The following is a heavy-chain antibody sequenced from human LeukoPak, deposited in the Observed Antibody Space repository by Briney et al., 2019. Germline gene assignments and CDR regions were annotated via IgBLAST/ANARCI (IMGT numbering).Heavy chain of an antibody. CDR1: GYSFTTYA. CDR2: ISVYNGKT. J-gene: IGHJ6*04. CDR3: ARARSYYWYMDV. Sequence: GASVKVSCKASGYSFTTYAITWVRQAPGQGLEWMGWISVYNGKTNYAQKLQGRVIMTTDTSTDTAYMELRSLRSDDTAVYFCARARSYYWYMDVWGRGTTVTVSS. V-gene: IGHV1-18*01. D-gene: IGHD3-10*01.